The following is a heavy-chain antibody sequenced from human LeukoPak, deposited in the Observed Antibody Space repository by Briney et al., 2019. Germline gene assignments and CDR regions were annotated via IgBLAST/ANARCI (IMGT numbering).Heavy chain of an antibody. CDR2: MKLNRGKT. CDR3: GRGYAMDV. J-gene: IGHJ6*02. Sequence: GPSVKVSCKASGYTSTNFDINWVRQATGQGLEWMGWMKLNRGKTGYRQEIEGRVTMTTNTSISTEYMEMSSLRSEDTGVYYCGRGYAMDVWRQGPTVTVSS. CDR1: GYTSTNFD. V-gene: IGHV1-8*01.